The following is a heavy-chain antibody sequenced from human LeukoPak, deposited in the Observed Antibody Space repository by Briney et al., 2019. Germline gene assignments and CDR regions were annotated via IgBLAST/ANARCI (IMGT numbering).Heavy chain of an antibody. D-gene: IGHD3-22*01. CDR1: GGSFSGYY. CDR2: INHSGST. Sequence: SETLSLTCAVYGGSFSGYYWSWIRQPPGKGLEWIGEINHSGSTNYNPSLKSRVTISVDTSKNQFSLKLSSVTAADTAVYYCAREAGLRYDSSGYYYLFDYWGQGTLVTVSS. CDR3: AREAGLRYDSSGYYYLFDY. J-gene: IGHJ4*02. V-gene: IGHV4-34*01.